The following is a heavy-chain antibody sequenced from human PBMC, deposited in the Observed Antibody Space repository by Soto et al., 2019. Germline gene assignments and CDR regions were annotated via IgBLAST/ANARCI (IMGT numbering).Heavy chain of an antibody. V-gene: IGHV3-23*01. CDR2: ISGSGGST. Sequence: PGGSLRLSCASSVLTFSSYAMSWVRQAPGKGLEWVSAISGSGGSTYYADSVKGRFTISRDNSKNTLYLQMNSLRAEDTAVYYCAKDNPPYKRLDYWGQGTLVTVSS. D-gene: IGHD1-20*01. CDR1: VLTFSSYA. CDR3: AKDNPPYKRLDY. J-gene: IGHJ4*02.